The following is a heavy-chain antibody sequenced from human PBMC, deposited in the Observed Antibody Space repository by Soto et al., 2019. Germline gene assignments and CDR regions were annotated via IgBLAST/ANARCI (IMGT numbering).Heavy chain of an antibody. D-gene: IGHD2-15*01. CDR2: ISGSGGST. Sequence: GGSLRLSCAASGFTFSSYAMSWVRQAPGKGLEWVSVISGSGGSTYYADSLKGRFTISRDNSKNTLYLQMNSLRAEDTAVYYCAKRGYCSSGSCSHYFDYWGQGALVTVSS. CDR1: GFTFSSYA. CDR3: AKRGYCSSGSCSHYFDY. V-gene: IGHV3-23*01. J-gene: IGHJ4*02.